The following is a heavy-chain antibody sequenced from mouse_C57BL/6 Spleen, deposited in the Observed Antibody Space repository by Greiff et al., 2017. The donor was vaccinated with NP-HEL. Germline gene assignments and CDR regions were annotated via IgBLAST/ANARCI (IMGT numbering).Heavy chain of an antibody. CDR3: ARRGLSYAMDY. CDR1: GYTFTSYW. CDR2: IYPGSGST. V-gene: IGHV1-55*01. Sequence: QVQLQQPGAELVKPGASVKMSCKASGYTFTSYWITWVKQRPGQGLEWIGDIYPGSGSTNYNEKFKSKATLTVDTTSSTADMQLRSLTSEDSAVYYCARRGLSYAMDYWGQGTSVTVSS. J-gene: IGHJ4*01. D-gene: IGHD3-2*02.